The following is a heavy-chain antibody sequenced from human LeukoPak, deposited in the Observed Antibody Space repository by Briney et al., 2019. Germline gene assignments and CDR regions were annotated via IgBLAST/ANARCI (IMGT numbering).Heavy chain of an antibody. CDR3: TRVPYGDYWSSDY. CDR2: IKHDEIEK. V-gene: IGHV3-7*01. J-gene: IGHJ4*02. CDR1: GFTFNNYW. Sequence: SGGSLRLSCAASGFTFNNYWMSWVCQAPGKGLEWVANIKHDEIEKYYVDSVKGRFTISRDNAKNSLFLQMNSLRVEDTAIYYCTRVPYGDYWSSDYWGQGTLVTVSS. D-gene: IGHD4-17*01.